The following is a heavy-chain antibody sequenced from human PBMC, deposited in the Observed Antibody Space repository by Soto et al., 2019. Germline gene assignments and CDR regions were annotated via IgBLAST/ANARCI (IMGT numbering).Heavy chain of an antibody. V-gene: IGHV5-10-1*01. Sequence: ESLKISCKGSGYSFTSYWISWVRQVPGKGLEWMGRIDPSDSFTDYSPSFRGHVTMSADKSINTAYLQWSDLKASDTAIYYCARYTSAWHCEDYWGQGALVTVSS. CDR3: ARYTSAWHCEDY. CDR1: GYSFTSYW. CDR2: IDPSDSFT. J-gene: IGHJ4*02. D-gene: IGHD6-19*01.